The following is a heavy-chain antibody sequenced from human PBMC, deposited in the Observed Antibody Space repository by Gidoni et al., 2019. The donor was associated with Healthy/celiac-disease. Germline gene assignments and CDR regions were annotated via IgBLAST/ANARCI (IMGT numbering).Heavy chain of an antibody. J-gene: IGHJ5*02. CDR3: ARGGRIAARPRWFDP. Sequence: QVQLQQWGAGLLKPSETLSLTCAVYGGSFSGYYVSWIRQPPGKGLEWIGEINHSGSTNYNPSLKSRVTISVDTSKNQFSLKLSSVTAADTAVYYCARGGRIAARPRWFDPWGQGTLVTVSS. CDR2: INHSGST. V-gene: IGHV4-34*01. CDR1: GGSFSGYY. D-gene: IGHD6-6*01.